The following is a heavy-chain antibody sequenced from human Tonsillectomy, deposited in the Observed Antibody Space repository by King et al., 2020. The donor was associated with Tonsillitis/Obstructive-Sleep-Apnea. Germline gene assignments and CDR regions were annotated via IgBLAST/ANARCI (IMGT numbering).Heavy chain of an antibody. J-gene: IGHJ6*03. CDR1: GFSLSTSAMC. D-gene: IGHD2-2*01. CDR3: ARSLLGYCSSTSCYYHYMDV. CDR2: IDWDDDK. V-gene: IGHV2-70*11. Sequence: VTLKESGPALVKPTQTLTLTCTFSGFSLSTSAMCVSWIRQPPGKALEWLARIDWDDDKYYSTSLKTRLSISKDTSKNQVVLTMTNMAPVDTGTYYCARSLLGYCSSTSCYYHYMDVWGKGTTVTVSS.